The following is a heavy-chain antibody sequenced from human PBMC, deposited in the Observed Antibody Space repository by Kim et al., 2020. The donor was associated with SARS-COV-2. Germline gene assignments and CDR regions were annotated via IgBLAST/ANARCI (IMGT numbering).Heavy chain of an antibody. D-gene: IGHD3-16*01. V-gene: IGHV3-23*02. CDR3: TAEGGPWSNGYYGMD. CDR2: ISGSGGSK. CDR1: GFTFSNYA. Sequence: GGSLRLSCAASGFTFSNYAMSWVRQTRGKGLEWVSSISGSGGSKYYEDSVEGRFTISRDNSKNKGYQQMNSRRAEDMGGYYATAEGGPWSNGYYGMD. J-gene: IGHJ6*01.